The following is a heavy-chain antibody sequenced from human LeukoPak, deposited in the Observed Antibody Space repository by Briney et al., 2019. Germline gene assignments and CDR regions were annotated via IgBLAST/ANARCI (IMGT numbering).Heavy chain of an antibody. V-gene: IGHV4-34*01. CDR2: INQRGST. D-gene: IGHD3-22*01. J-gene: IGHJ4*02. Sequence: PSETLSLTCAVYSGSFSGYFWTYVRQPPGMGLEWIGEINQRGSTNYNPSLKSRVTTSVDTSKNQFSLRLSSVTAADTAVYYCARGSIYYGDSSVYFDYWAQGTLVTVSS. CDR1: SGSFSGYF. CDR3: ARGSIYYGDSSVYFDY.